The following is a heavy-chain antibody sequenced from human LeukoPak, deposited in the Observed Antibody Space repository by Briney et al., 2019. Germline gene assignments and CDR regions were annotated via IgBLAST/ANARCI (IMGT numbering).Heavy chain of an antibody. CDR2: INHSGST. V-gene: IGHV4-34*01. Sequence: SETLSLTCAVYGGSFSGCYWSWIRQPPGKGLEWIGEINHSGSTNYNPSLKSRVTISVDTSKNQFSLKLSSVTAADTAVYYCAREVWRSGYCSGGSCYAIYYYGMDVWGQGTTVTVSS. J-gene: IGHJ6*02. CDR1: GGSFSGCY. CDR3: AREVWRSGYCSGGSCYAIYYYGMDV. D-gene: IGHD2-15*01.